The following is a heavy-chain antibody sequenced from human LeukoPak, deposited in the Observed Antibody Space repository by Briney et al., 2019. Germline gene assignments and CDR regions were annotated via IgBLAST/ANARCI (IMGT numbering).Heavy chain of an antibody. CDR2: IYYSGST. Sequence: SETLSLTCTVSGGSFSTCYWSWIRQPPGKGLEWIGYIYYSGSTNYNPSLKSRVTISVDTSKNQFSLKLSSVTAADTAVYYCARDLAGQGRLYCSTTRCSKGAFDIWGQGTMVTVSS. CDR1: GGSFSTCY. CDR3: ARDLAGQGRLYCSTTRCSKGAFDI. V-gene: IGHV4-59*01. J-gene: IGHJ3*02. D-gene: IGHD2-2*01.